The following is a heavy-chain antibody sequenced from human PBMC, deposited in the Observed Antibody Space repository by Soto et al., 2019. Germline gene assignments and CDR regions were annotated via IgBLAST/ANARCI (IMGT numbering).Heavy chain of an antibody. V-gene: IGHV1-69*13. CDR1: GGTFSSYA. Sequence: GASVKVSCKASGGTFSSYAISWVRQAPGQGLEWMGGIIPIFGTANYAQKFQGRVTITADESTSTAYMELSSLRSEDTAVYYCARTMVRDWDQPYYYYYGMDVWGQGTTVTVSS. CDR2: IIPIFGTA. J-gene: IGHJ6*02. D-gene: IGHD3-10*01. CDR3: ARTMVRDWDQPYYYYYGMDV.